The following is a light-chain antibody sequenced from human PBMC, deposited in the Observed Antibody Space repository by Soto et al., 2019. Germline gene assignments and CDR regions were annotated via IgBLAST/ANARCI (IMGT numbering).Light chain of an antibody. V-gene: IGKV1-27*01. CDR1: QVINNY. CDR3: QKYNSAPPVT. Sequence: DIQMTQSPSSLSASVGDRVTISCRASQVINNYLAWYQQRPGKVPKLLIFAASTLRSWVPSRFSGSGSGTHFTLTISSLQPEDVATYYFQKYNSAPPVTFGPGTKVNV. J-gene: IGKJ3*01. CDR2: AAS.